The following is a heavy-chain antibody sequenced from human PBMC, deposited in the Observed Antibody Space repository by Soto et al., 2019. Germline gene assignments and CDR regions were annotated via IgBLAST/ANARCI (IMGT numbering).Heavy chain of an antibody. Sequence: GGSLRLSCAASVFTFSSYAMRWVRQAPGKGLEWVAVISYDGSTKYYADSVKGRFTCSRDNSKNTLYLQMNSLRAEDTAVYFCARDHPYSSTWKGDHYYGMDVWGQGTTVTVSS. V-gene: IGHV3-30-3*01. D-gene: IGHD6-13*01. CDR1: VFTFSSYA. CDR3: ARDHPYSSTWKGDHYYGMDV. J-gene: IGHJ6*02. CDR2: ISYDGSTK.